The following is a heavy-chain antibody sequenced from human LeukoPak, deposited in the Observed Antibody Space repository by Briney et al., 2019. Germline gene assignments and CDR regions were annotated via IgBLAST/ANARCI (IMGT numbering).Heavy chain of an antibody. CDR3: AKLIAARPRGTFDY. V-gene: IGHV3-23*01. J-gene: IGHJ4*02. CDR2: TSGSGGST. CDR1: GFTFSSYA. D-gene: IGHD6-6*01. Sequence: GGSLRLSCAASGFTFSSYAMSWVRQAPGKGLEWVSATSGSGGSTYYADSVKGRFTISRDNSKNTLYLQMNSLRAEDTAVYYCAKLIAARPRGTFDYWGQGTLVTVSS.